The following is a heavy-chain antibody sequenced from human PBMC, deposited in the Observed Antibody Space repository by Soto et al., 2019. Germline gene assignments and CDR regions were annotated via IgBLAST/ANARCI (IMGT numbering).Heavy chain of an antibody. D-gene: IGHD6-13*01. CDR3: ARSSSWYYFDY. CDR1: GGSISSGGYY. J-gene: IGHJ4*02. Sequence: SETLSLTCTVSGGSISSGGYYWSWIRQHPGKGLEWIGYIYYSGSTYYNPSLKSRVTISVDTSKNQFSLKLSPVTAADTAVYYCARSSSWYYFDYWGQGTLVTVSS. V-gene: IGHV4-31*03. CDR2: IYYSGST.